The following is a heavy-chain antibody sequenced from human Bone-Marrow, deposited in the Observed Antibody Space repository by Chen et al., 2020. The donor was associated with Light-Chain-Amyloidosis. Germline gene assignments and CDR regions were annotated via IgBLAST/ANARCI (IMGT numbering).Heavy chain of an antibody. D-gene: IGHD1-26*01. Sequence: QVQLVESGGGVVQPGGSLRLSCAASGFAFSSYAMHWVRQAPGEGLEWVAYIRYDGNTIYYADAVKGRFTISRDNSKNTLYLQMNSLRAEDTAVYYCAKAIVSPGLGRQKRGYHFDSWGQGTLVTVSS. V-gene: IGHV3-30*02. J-gene: IGHJ4*02. CDR3: AKAIVSPGLGRQKRGYHFDS. CDR1: GFAFSSYA. CDR2: IRYDGNTI.